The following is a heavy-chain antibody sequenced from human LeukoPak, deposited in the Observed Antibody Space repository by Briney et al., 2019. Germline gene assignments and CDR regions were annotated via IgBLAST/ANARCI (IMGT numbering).Heavy chain of an antibody. V-gene: IGHV4-38-2*02. CDR3: AILMTTVTTDS. J-gene: IGHJ4*02. Sequence: SETLSLTCTVSGYSISSGYYWGWIRQPPGKGLEWIGSIYHSGSTYYNPSLKSRVAISVDTSKNQFSLKLSSVTAADTAVYYCAILMTTVTTDSWGQGTLVTVSS. CDR2: IYHSGST. CDR1: GYSISSGYY. D-gene: IGHD4-17*01.